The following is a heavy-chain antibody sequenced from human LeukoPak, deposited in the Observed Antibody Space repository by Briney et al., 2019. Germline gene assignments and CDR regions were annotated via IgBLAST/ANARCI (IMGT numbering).Heavy chain of an antibody. CDR2: ISGSGGST. J-gene: IGHJ6*03. D-gene: IGHD1-26*01. CDR1: GFTFSSYA. CDR3: ARDPYSGGYGDYYYYYMDV. V-gene: IGHV3-23*01. Sequence: SGGSLRLSCAASGFTFSSYAMSWVRQAPGKGLEWVSAISGSGGSTYYADSVKGRFTISRDNAKNSLYLQINSLRAEDTAVYYCARDPYSGGYGDYYYYYMDVWGKGTTVTISS.